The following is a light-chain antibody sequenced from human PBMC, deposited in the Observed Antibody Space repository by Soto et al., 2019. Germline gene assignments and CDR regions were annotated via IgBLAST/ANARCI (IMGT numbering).Light chain of an antibody. CDR3: TSYTSSTTRVV. J-gene: IGLJ2*01. CDR2: DVS. Sequence: QSALTQPASVSGSPGQSITISCTGTSSDIGGYDSVSWYQQYPGKAPKLMIYDVSNRPSGVSNRFSGSKSGNTASLTISALQAEDEADYYCTSYTSSTTRVVFGGGTKVTVL. V-gene: IGLV2-14*01. CDR1: SSDIGGYDS.